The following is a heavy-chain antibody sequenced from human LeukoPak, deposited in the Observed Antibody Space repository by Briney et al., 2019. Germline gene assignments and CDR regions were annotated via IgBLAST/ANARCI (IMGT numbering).Heavy chain of an antibody. CDR2: ISSTSSTI. Sequence: PGGSLRLSCAASGFTFSRDSMNWVRQAPGKGLEWLSYISSTSSTIYYADSVKGRFTISRDNAENSLYLQMNSLRDEDTAVYYCASRIALDYWGQGTLVTVPS. J-gene: IGHJ4*02. CDR3: ASRIALDY. D-gene: IGHD2-15*01. CDR1: GFTFSRDS. V-gene: IGHV3-48*02.